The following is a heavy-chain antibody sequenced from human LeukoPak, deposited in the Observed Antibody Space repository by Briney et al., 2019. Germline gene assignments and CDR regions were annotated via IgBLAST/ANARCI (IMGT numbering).Heavy chain of an antibody. CDR3: ARASSGWYGPFDY. Sequence: SETLSLTCAVYGGSFSGYYWSWIRQHPGKGLEWIGYIYYSGSTYYNPSLKSRVTISVDTSKNQFSLKLSSVTAADTAVYYCARASSGWYGPFDYWGQGTLVTVSS. CDR1: GGSFSGYY. V-gene: IGHV4-31*11. J-gene: IGHJ4*02. D-gene: IGHD6-19*01. CDR2: IYYSGST.